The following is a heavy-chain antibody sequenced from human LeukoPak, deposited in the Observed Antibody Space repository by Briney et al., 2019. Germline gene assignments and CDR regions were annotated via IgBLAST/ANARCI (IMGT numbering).Heavy chain of an antibody. J-gene: IGHJ4*02. V-gene: IGHV3-7*01. CDR1: GFTFSSHW. Sequence: GGSLRLSCAASGFTFSSHWMNWVRQAPGKGLEWVANIHQNGNTKNYVDSVKGRLTISRDNAKNSLYLQMNSLRAEDTAVYYCARDPDELLGVALDYWGQGALVTVSS. CDR2: IHQNGNTK. CDR3: ARDPDELLGVALDY. D-gene: IGHD3-16*01.